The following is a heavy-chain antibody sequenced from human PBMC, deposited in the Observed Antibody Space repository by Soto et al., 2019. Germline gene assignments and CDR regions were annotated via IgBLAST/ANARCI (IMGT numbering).Heavy chain of an antibody. V-gene: IGHV1-18*01. Sequence: ASVKVSCKASGYTFTSYGISWVRQAHGQGLEWMGWISAYNGNTNYAQKLQGRVTMTTYTSTRTAYMELRSLRSDDTAVYYCARDRPRFLEWFSRDAFDIWGQGTMVTVSS. CDR3: ARDRPRFLEWFSRDAFDI. CDR2: ISAYNGNT. J-gene: IGHJ3*02. CDR1: GYTFTSYG. D-gene: IGHD3-3*01.